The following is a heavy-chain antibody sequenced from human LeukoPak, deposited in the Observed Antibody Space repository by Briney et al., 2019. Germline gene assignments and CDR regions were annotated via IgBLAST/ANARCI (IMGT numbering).Heavy chain of an antibody. CDR3: ATPPYYYDSSGYSSNAFDI. Sequence: KPGESLKISCKGSGYSFTSYWIGWVRQMPGKGLEWMGIIYPGNSDTRYSPSFQGQVTISADKSISTAYLQWSSLKASDTAMYYCATPPYYYDSSGYSSNAFDIWGQGTMVTVSS. J-gene: IGHJ3*02. CDR2: IYPGNSDT. V-gene: IGHV5-51*01. CDR1: GYSFTSYW. D-gene: IGHD3-22*01.